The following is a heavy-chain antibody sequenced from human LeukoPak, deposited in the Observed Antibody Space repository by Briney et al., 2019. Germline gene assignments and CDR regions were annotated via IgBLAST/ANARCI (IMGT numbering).Heavy chain of an antibody. Sequence: PSETLSLTCTVSGGSISSSSYYWGWIRQPPGKGLEWSGSIYYSGSTYYNPSLKSRVTISVDTSKNQFSLKLSSVTAADTAVYYCARHPAAHRYGGFDPWGQGTLVTVSS. CDR1: GGSISSSSYY. J-gene: IGHJ5*02. CDR3: ARHPAAHRYGGFDP. D-gene: IGHD3-9*01. CDR2: IYYSGST. V-gene: IGHV4-39*01.